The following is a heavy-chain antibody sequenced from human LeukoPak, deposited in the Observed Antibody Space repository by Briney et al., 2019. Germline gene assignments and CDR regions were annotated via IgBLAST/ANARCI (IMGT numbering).Heavy chain of an antibody. V-gene: IGHV4-34*01. Sequence: TASETLSLTCTVSGGSISSYYWSWIRQPPGKGLEWIGEINHSGSTNYNPSLKSRVTISVDTSKNQFSLKLSPVTAPDTAGLYCARLASYYYGSGSLYYYYYYMDVWGKGTTVTISS. CDR3: ARLASYYYGSGSLYYYYYYMDV. CDR1: GGSISSYY. CDR2: INHSGST. D-gene: IGHD3-10*01. J-gene: IGHJ6*03.